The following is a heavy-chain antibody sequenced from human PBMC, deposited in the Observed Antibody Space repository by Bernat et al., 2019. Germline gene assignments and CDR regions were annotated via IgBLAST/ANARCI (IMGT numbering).Heavy chain of an antibody. CDR1: TLSMRSAYY. CDR2: ISQSGST. D-gene: IGHD4-17*01. CDR3: AKVPNPYGAHSHVPIL. J-gene: IGHJ4*02. Sequence: QVHLQESGPGLVKPSETLSLTCAVSTLSMRSAYYWVWVRQPPGKGLEWIGSISQSGSTYYSPSIESRVTISIDTSKIQFSLKLTSMTAADTAVYYCAKVPNPYGAHSHVPILWGQGTLVTVSS. V-gene: IGHV4-38-2*01.